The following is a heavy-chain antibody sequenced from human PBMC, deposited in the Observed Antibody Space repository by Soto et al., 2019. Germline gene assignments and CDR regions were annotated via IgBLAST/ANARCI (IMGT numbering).Heavy chain of an antibody. Sequence: QVQLVQSGAEVKKPGSSVRVSCKASGGTFSNYAISWVRQAPGQGLEWMGGIIPIFGTAHYAQKFQGRVTITEDETTSTADMELSSLRSEDTAIYYCAVGSVEIVPAGMKPFGPWGQGTLVTVSS. D-gene: IGHD5-12*01. CDR3: AVGSVEIVPAGMKPFGP. V-gene: IGHV1-69*12. CDR2: IIPIFGTA. J-gene: IGHJ5*02. CDR1: GGTFSNYA.